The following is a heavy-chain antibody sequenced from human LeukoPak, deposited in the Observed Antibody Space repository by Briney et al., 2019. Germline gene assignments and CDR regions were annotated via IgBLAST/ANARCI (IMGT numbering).Heavy chain of an antibody. CDR3: ARDSSGWSLGWFDP. J-gene: IGHJ5*02. Sequence: GASVKVSCKSSGGTFSSYAISRVRQAPGQGLEWMGRIIPILGIANYAQKFQGRVTITADKSTSTAYMELSSLRSEDTAVYYCARDSSGWSLGWFDPWGQGILVTVSS. D-gene: IGHD6-19*01. CDR2: IIPILGIA. CDR1: GGTFSSYA. V-gene: IGHV1-69*04.